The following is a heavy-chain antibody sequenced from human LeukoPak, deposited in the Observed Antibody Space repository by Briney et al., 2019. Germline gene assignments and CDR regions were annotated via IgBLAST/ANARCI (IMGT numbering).Heavy chain of an antibody. Sequence: GASVKVSCKASGYTFTGYYMHWVRQAPGQGLEWMGWINPNSGGTNYAQKFQGRVTMTRDTSISAAYMELSRLRSDDTAVYYCARTEDIVVVPAAMGMDVWGQGTTVTVSS. CDR3: ARTEDIVVVPAAMGMDV. CDR2: INPNSGGT. V-gene: IGHV1-2*02. CDR1: GYTFTGYY. D-gene: IGHD2-2*01. J-gene: IGHJ6*02.